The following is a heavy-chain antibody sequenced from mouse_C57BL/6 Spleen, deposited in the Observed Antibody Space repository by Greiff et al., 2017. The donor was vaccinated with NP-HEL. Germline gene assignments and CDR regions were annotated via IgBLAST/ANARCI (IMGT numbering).Heavy chain of an antibody. V-gene: IGHV1-26*01. CDR1: GYTFTDYY. CDR3: ARRRDITTVVATKAMDY. CDR2: INPNNGGT. J-gene: IGHJ4*01. D-gene: IGHD1-1*01. Sequence: EVQLQQSGPELVKPGASVKISCKASGYTFTDYYMNWVKQSHGKSLEWIGDINPNNGGTSYNQKFKGKATLTVDKSSSTAYMELRSLTSEDSAVYYCARRRDITTVVATKAMDYWGQGTSVTVSS.